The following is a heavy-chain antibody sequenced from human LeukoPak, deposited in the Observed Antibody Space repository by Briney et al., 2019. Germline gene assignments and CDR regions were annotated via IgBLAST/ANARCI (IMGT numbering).Heavy chain of an antibody. D-gene: IGHD1-26*01. CDR1: GGSISSSSYY. CDR2: IYYSGST. Sequence: PSETLSLTCTVSGGSISSSSYYWGWIRQPPGKGLEWIGTIYYSGSTYYNPSLKSRVTISADTSTNQFSLNLNSVTAADTAVYYCARHGTTTGAWVDYFDYWGQGTLVTVSS. J-gene: IGHJ4*02. CDR3: ARHGTTTGAWVDYFDY. V-gene: IGHV4-39*01.